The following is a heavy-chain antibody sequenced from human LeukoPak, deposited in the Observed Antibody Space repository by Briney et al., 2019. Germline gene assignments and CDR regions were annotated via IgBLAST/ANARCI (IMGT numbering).Heavy chain of an antibody. CDR1: GGTFSSYA. Sequence: SVKVSCKASGGTFSSYAISWVRQAPGQGLEWMGEIIPIFGTANCAQKFQGRVTITTDESTSTAYMELSSLRSEDTAVYYCARVDYYGSGSYPEWRGYYYYYMDVWGKGTTVTVSS. CDR2: IIPIFGTA. V-gene: IGHV1-69*05. D-gene: IGHD3-10*01. CDR3: ARVDYYGSGSYPEWRGYYYYYMDV. J-gene: IGHJ6*03.